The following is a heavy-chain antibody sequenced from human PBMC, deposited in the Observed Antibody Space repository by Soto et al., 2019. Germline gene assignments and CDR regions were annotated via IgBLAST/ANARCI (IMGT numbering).Heavy chain of an antibody. CDR3: ASGYYYDSSGYSGNFDY. J-gene: IGHJ4*02. D-gene: IGHD3-22*01. CDR1: GFTFSSYG. CDR2: IWYDGSNK. V-gene: IGHV3-33*01. Sequence: QVQLVESGGGVVQPGRSLRLSCAASGFTFSSYGMHCVRQAPGKGLEWVAVIWYDGSNKYYADSVKGRFTISRNNSKNTLYLQMNSLRAEDTAVYYCASGYYYDSSGYSGNFDYWGQGTLVTVSS.